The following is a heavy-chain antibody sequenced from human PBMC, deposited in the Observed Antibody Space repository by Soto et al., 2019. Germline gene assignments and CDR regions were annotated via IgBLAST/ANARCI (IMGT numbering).Heavy chain of an antibody. CDR2: INHSGST. J-gene: IGHJ4*02. CDR1: GGSFSGYY. V-gene: IGHV4-34*01. CDR3: ARGRRPGSYYSLKYYFDY. Sequence: QVQLQQWGAGLLKPSETLSLTCAVYGGSFSGYYWSWIRQPPGKGLEWIGEINHSGSTNYNPSLKRRVTISVDTSKNQFSLKLSSVTAADTAVYYCARGRRPGSYYSLKYYFDYWGQGTLVTVSS. D-gene: IGHD3-10*01.